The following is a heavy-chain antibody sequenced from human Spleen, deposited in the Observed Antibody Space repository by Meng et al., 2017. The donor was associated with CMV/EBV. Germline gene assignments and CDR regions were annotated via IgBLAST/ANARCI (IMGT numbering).Heavy chain of an antibody. D-gene: IGHD6-13*01. CDR1: GFTFSTYW. Sequence: GESLKISCAASGFTFSTYWMSWVRQSPKGLEWVANIGQDGIEKYYVDSVKGRFTISRDNAKSSLFLQMNSLRAEDTAVYFCARDVRAAAAALDYYYYYGMDVWGQGTTVTVSS. CDR3: ARDVRAAAAALDYYYYYGMDV. J-gene: IGHJ6*02. CDR2: IGQDGIEK. V-gene: IGHV3-7*01.